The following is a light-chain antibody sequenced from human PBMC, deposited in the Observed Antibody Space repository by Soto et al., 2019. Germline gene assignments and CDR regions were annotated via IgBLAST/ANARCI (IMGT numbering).Light chain of an antibody. Sequence: QSVLTQPPSVSGAPGQRVTISCIGSSSNIGAGQDVHWYQHLPGTAPKLLIYGDSNRPSGVPARFSVSKSGASAFLTITGLRAEDEGDYFCQSYGTGLTGLYVFGTGTKLTVL. V-gene: IGLV1-40*01. CDR2: GDS. CDR1: SSNIGAGQD. CDR3: QSYGTGLTGLYV. J-gene: IGLJ1*01.